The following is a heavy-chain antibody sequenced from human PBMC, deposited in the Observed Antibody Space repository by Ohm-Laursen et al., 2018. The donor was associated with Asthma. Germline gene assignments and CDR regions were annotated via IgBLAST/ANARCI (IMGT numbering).Heavy chain of an antibody. CDR2: ISTASTFI. Sequence: SLRLSCTASGFTFSSFTMNWVRQPPGKGLEWVASISTASTFIYYADSVRGRFTTSRDNAKNSVYLQMNSLRAEDTALYYCARIGPEWELPGREYSLHHWGQGTQVTVSS. D-gene: IGHD1-26*01. J-gene: IGHJ1*01. V-gene: IGHV3-21*01. CDR1: GFTFSSFT. CDR3: ARIGPEWELPGREYSLHH.